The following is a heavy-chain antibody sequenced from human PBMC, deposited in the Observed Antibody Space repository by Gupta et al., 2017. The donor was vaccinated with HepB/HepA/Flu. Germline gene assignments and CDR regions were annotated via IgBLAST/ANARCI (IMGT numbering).Heavy chain of an antibody. V-gene: IGHV3-30*18. D-gene: IGHD3-10*01. Sequence: QVQLVESGGGVVQPGRSLRLSCAASGFTFSSYGMHWVRQAPGKGLEWVAVISYDGSNTYYADSVKGRFTIARDNSKNTRYLQMNSLRAEDTAVYYCAKDHWFGEFIPYYGMDVWGQGTTVTVSS. CDR1: GFTFSSYG. CDR3: AKDHWFGEFIPYYGMDV. J-gene: IGHJ6*02. CDR2: ISYDGSNT.